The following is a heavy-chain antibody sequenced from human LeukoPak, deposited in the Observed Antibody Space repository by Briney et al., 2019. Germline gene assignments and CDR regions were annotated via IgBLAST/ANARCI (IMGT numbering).Heavy chain of an antibody. CDR3: ARGGYYSAAYYMDV. CDR2: INHNGST. D-gene: IGHD3-22*01. Sequence: PSETLSLTCAVYGGSFSGYYWSWIRQPPGKGLEWIGEINHNGSTNYNPSLKSRVTLSVDTSKNQFSLKLSSVTAADTAVYYCARGGYYSAAYYMDVWGKGTTVTVSS. CDR1: GGSFSGYY. V-gene: IGHV4-34*01. J-gene: IGHJ6*03.